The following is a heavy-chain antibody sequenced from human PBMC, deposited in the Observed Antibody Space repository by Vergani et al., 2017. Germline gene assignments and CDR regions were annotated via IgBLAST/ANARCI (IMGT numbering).Heavy chain of an antibody. V-gene: IGHV3-30-3*01. J-gene: IGHJ6*03. CDR2: ISYDGSNK. Sequence: QVQLVESGGGVVQPGRSLRLSCAASGFTFSSYAMHWVRQAPGKGLEWVAVISYDGSNKYYADSVKGRFTISRDNSKNTLYLQMNSLRAEDTAVYYCARELSSDYYYYMDVWGKGTTVTVSS. CDR1: GFTFSSYA. CDR3: ARELSSDYYYYMDV. D-gene: IGHD3-10*01.